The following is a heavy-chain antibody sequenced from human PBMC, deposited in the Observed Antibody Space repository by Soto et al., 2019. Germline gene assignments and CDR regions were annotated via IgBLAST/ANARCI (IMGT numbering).Heavy chain of an antibody. CDR2: IYHSGTT. D-gene: IGHD5-12*01. Sequence: SETLSLTCAVSGASIYSGGYSWSWVRQPPGKGLEWIGYIYHSGTTNYDPSLQSRVTISIDSSKNQFSLKLKSVTAADTAVYYCARFSLHGSNLYYFDHWGQGALVTVSS. CDR1: GASIYSGGYS. V-gene: IGHV4-30-2*01. CDR3: ARFSLHGSNLYYFDH. J-gene: IGHJ4*02.